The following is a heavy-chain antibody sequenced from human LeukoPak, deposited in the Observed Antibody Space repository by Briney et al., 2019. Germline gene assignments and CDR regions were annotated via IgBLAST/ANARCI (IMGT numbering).Heavy chain of an antibody. J-gene: IGHJ6*02. D-gene: IGHD3-10*01. Sequence: GGSLRLSCAASGFTFSSYGMHWVRQAPGKGLEWVAVISYDGSNKYYADSVKGRFTISRDNSKNTLYLQMNSLRAEDTAVYYCAKSIITMVRGTGYYGMDVWGQGTTVTVSS. V-gene: IGHV3-30*18. CDR2: ISYDGSNK. CDR3: AKSIITMVRGTGYYGMDV. CDR1: GFTFSSYG.